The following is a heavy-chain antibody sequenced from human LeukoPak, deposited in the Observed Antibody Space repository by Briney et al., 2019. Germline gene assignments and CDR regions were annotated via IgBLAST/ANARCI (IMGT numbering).Heavy chain of an antibody. J-gene: IGHJ4*02. D-gene: IGHD3-3*01. CDR2: IHRDGSTT. Sequence: GGSLRLSCAASGFTFSSYWMHWVRQAPGKGLVWVSRIHRDGSTTNYADSVKGRFTISRDNAKNTLYLQMNSLRAEDTAVYYCARDYGFWSGYGFDYWGQGTPLTVSS. CDR3: ARDYGFWSGYGFDY. CDR1: GFTFSSYW. V-gene: IGHV3-74*01.